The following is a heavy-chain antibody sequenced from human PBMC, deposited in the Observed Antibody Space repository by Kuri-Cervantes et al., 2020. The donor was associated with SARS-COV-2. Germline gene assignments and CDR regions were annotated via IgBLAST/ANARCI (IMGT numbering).Heavy chain of an antibody. J-gene: IGHJ3*02. V-gene: IGHV6-1*01. CDR3: ARAGWSNFAIKAFDI. D-gene: IGHD3-3*02. Sequence: SETLSLTCAISGDSVSSDSAAWNWIRQSPSRGLEWLGRTYYRSKWYNDYPPSVKTRISITPDTSKNQFSVQLNSVTPDDTAVYYCARAGWSNFAIKAFDIWGQGTKVTVSS. CDR1: GDSVSSDSAA. CDR2: TYYRSKWYN.